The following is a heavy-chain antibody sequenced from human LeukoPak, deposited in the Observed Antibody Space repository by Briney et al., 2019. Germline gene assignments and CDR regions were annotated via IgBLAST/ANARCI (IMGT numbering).Heavy chain of an antibody. Sequence: SETLSLTCTVSGGSISSGDYYWSWIRQPPGKGLEWIGEINHSGSTNYNPSLKSRVTISVDMSKNQFSLKLSSVTAADTAVYYCAREAGGCSSTSCYDYYYYYYYYMDVWGKGTTVTVSS. CDR1: GGSISSGDYY. D-gene: IGHD2-2*01. J-gene: IGHJ6*03. V-gene: IGHV4-39*07. CDR3: AREAGGCSSTSCYDYYYYYYYYMDV. CDR2: INHSGST.